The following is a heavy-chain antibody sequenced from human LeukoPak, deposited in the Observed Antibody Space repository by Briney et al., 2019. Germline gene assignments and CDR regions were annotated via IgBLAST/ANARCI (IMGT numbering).Heavy chain of an antibody. V-gene: IGHV3-7*01. J-gene: IGHJ4*02. Sequence: PSETLSLTCLVSGDSITNSRYYWGWIRQPPGKGPEWVASIKPDGNEQYYVDSVRGRFTISRDNSKDSLFLQMDSLRDDDTAVYYCGRERVSAYDYWGQGTLVTVSS. CDR3: GRERVSAYDY. CDR2: IKPDGNEQ. CDR1: GDSITNSRYY.